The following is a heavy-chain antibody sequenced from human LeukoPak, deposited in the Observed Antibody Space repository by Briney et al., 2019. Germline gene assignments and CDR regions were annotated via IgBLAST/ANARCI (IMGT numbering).Heavy chain of an antibody. J-gene: IGHJ4*02. CDR3: ARERTPGSGYGFDY. V-gene: IGHV1-2*02. Sequence: PSVKVSCKASGYTFTGYYIRWVRQAPGQGLEWMGWINPNINGTNYAQKFQGRVTMTGDRSISTAYMELSRLRSDDTAVYYCARERTPGSGYGFDYWGQGTVVTVSS. D-gene: IGHD6-25*01. CDR2: INPNINGT. CDR1: GYTFTGYY.